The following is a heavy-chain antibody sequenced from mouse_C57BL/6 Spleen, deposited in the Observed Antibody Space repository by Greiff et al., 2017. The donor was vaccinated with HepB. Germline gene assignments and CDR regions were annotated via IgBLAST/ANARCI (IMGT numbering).Heavy chain of an antibody. V-gene: IGHV1-50*01. CDR3: ARGDYYGSSLYAMDY. J-gene: IGHJ4*01. Sequence: QVQLQQPGAELVKPGASVKLSCKASGYTFTSYWMQWVKQRPGQGLEWIGEIDPSDSYTNYNQKFKGKATLTVDTSSSTAYMQLSRLTSEDSAVYYCARGDYYGSSLYAMDYWGQGTSVTVSS. CDR1: GYTFTSYW. D-gene: IGHD1-1*01. CDR2: IDPSDSYT.